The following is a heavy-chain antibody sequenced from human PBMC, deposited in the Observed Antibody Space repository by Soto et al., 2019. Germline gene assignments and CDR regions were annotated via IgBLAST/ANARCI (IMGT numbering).Heavy chain of an antibody. Sequence: GESLKISCKGSGYSFTSYWIGWVRQMPGKGLEWMGIIYPGDSDTRYSPSFQGQVTISADKSISTAYLQWSSLKASDTAMYYCARRRTYSSRWYFVYFDYWGQGTLVTVSS. CDR3: ARRRTYSSRWYFVYFDY. D-gene: IGHD6-13*01. CDR1: GYSFTSYW. V-gene: IGHV5-51*01. CDR2: IYPGDSDT. J-gene: IGHJ4*02.